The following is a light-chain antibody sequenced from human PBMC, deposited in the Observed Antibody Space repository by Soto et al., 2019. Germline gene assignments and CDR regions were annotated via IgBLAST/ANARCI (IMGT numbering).Light chain of an antibody. Sequence: DVVMTQSPLSLPATLGQPASISGRSSQSLVYTDGNTYLNWFHQRPGQSPRRLIYKVSDRDFGVPDRFSGGGSGTDFTLEISRLEAEDVGVYYCMQGTHWPPTFGQGTKVAIK. V-gene: IGKV2-30*01. J-gene: IGKJ1*01. CDR3: MQGTHWPPT. CDR1: QSLVYTDGNTY. CDR2: KVS.